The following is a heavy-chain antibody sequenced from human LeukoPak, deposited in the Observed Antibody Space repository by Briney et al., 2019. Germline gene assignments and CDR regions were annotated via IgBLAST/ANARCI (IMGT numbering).Heavy chain of an antibody. J-gene: IGHJ4*02. Sequence: ASVKVSCKASGYTFSTYGITWVRQAPVQGLEWMGWISVYKGNAEYAQKFQDRVTMTIDTSTSTAYMELRSLKSDDTAVYYCARVVVVPAASYFDYWGQGTLVTVSS. CDR1: GYTFSTYG. CDR3: ARVVVVPAASYFDY. V-gene: IGHV1-18*01. D-gene: IGHD2-2*01. CDR2: ISVYKGNA.